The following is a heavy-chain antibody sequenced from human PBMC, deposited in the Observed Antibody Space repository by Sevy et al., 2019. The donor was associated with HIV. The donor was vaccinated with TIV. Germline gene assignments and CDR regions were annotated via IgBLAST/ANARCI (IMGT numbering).Heavy chain of an antibody. CDR3: ARAPPVVVVPGAPSWFDP. D-gene: IGHD2-2*01. Sequence: SETLSLTCAVYGGSFSGYYGNWIRQPPGKGLEWIGEINHSGSTHYNPSLKSRITISVDTSKNQFSLRLNSVTAADTAVYYCARAPPVVVVPGAPSWFDPWGQGTLVTVSS. CDR1: GGSFSGYY. V-gene: IGHV4-34*01. J-gene: IGHJ5*02. CDR2: INHSGST.